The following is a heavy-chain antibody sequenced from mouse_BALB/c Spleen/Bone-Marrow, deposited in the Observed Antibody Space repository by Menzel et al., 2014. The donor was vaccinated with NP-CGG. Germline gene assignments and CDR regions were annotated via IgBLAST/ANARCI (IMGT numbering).Heavy chain of an antibody. CDR3: ARSDGYRDMDY. J-gene: IGHJ4*01. V-gene: IGHV1-82*01. CDR1: GYAFSSSW. D-gene: IGHD2-3*01. CDR2: IYPGDGDT. Sequence: VQLQQSGPELVKPGDSVKISCKASGYAFSSSWMNWVKQRPGQGLERIGRIYPGDGDTKYNGKFKGKATLTADKSSSTAYMQLSSLSSVDSAVYFCARSDGYRDMDYWGQGTSVTVSS.